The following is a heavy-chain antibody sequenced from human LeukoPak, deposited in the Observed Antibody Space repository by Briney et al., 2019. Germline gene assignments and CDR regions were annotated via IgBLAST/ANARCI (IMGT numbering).Heavy chain of an antibody. CDR2: IYYSGST. CDR1: GGSISSYY. Sequence: PSETLSLTCTVSGGSISSYYWSWIRQPPGKGLEWIGYIYYSGSTNYNPSLKSRVTISGDTSKSQFSLRLSSVTAADTAVYFCAGSGSGSYYSPWYFDLWGRGTLVTVSS. D-gene: IGHD3-10*01. J-gene: IGHJ2*01. CDR3: AGSGSGSYYSPWYFDL. V-gene: IGHV4-59*01.